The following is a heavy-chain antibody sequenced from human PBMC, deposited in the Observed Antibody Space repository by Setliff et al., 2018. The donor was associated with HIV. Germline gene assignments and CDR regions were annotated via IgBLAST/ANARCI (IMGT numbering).Heavy chain of an antibody. V-gene: IGHV4-4*09. J-gene: IGHJ4*02. CDR2: IYSSGST. D-gene: IGHD3-16*01. CDR1: GGSISSYY. CDR3: ARLGYVTFDFDY. Sequence: SETLSLTCTVSGGSISSYYWSWIRQPPGRGLECMGYIYSSGSTNYNPSLQSRVTISVDTSKNQFSLKLSSVTAADTAVYFCARLGYVTFDFDYWGQGTLVTVSS.